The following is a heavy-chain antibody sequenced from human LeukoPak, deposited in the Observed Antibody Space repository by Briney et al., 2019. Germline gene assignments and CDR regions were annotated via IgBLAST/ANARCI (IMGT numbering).Heavy chain of an antibody. CDR2: ISSSGGIR. D-gene: IGHD2-15*01. J-gene: IGHJ4*02. CDR1: GFTFSGYE. CDR3: ARAVGSD. Sequence: GGSLRLSCTASGFTFSGYEMNWVRQAPGKGLEWVSYISSSGGIRSYADSVKGRFTISRDNAKNSLYLQMSTLRAEDTGVYYCARAVGSDWGQGTLVTVSS. V-gene: IGHV3-48*03.